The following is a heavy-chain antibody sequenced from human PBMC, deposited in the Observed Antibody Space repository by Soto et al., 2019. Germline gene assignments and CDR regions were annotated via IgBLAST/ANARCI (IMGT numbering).Heavy chain of an antibody. Sequence: GGSLRLSCAASGFTFSSYWMSWVRQAPGKGLEWVANIKQDGSEKYYVDSVKGRFTISRDNAKNSLYLQMNSLRAEETAVYYCARDSGGWTSAFDIWGQGTMVTVSS. CDR2: IKQDGSEK. J-gene: IGHJ3*02. CDR1: GFTFSSYW. D-gene: IGHD6-19*01. V-gene: IGHV3-7*01. CDR3: ARDSGGWTSAFDI.